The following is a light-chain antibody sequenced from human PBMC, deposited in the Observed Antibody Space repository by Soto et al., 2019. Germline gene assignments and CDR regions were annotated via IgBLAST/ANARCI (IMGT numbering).Light chain of an antibody. V-gene: IGKV1-39*01. CDR2: AAS. J-gene: IGKJ4*01. CDR1: QNINSY. Sequence: DIPMTQSPSSLSASVGDRVTITCRASQNINSYLNWYQQKPGKAPKLLIYAASTLQSGVPSRFSGSGSGTDFTLTINSLQPEDFATYYCQQSYSRMTFGGGTKV. CDR3: QQSYSRMT.